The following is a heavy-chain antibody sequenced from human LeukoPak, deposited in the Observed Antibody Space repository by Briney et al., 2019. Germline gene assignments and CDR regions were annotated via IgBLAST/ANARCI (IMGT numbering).Heavy chain of an antibody. CDR2: IKQDGSEK. Sequence: GGSLRLSCAASGFTFSSYWMSWVRQAPGKGLEWLANIKQDGSEKYYVDSVKGRFTISRDNAKNSLYLQMNSLRAEDTAVYYCARVSSGSYYNLGDDAFDIWGQGTMVTVSS. V-gene: IGHV3-7*01. CDR1: GFTFSSYW. CDR3: ARVSSGSYYNLGDDAFDI. D-gene: IGHD3-10*01. J-gene: IGHJ3*02.